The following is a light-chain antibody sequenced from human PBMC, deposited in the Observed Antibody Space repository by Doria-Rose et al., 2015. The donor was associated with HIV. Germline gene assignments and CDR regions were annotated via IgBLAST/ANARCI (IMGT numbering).Light chain of an antibody. Sequence: DIGGTKANGTLSLPPGEIVTLSCRASQTVYSTYLAWYQHKPGQAPRLLIYDATRRATGIPDRFSGSGSGRDFTLTISRLEPEDFAVYYCQQYSTSPETFGQGTKVQF. CDR3: QQYSTSPET. V-gene: IGKV3-20*01. CDR1: QTVYSTY. J-gene: IGKJ1*01. CDR2: DAT.